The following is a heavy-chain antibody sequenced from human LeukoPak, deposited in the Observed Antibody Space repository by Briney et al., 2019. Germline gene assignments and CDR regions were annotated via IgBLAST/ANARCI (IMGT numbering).Heavy chain of an antibody. CDR2: IDPNGTT. Sequence: PSETLSLTCAVYGGAFSGYSWSWIRQPPGKGLEWIGEIDPNGTTNYNPSLKSRVTISVDTSKNQFSLKLSSVTAADTAVYYCARDADSSSWYRIYWGQGTLVTVSS. CDR1: GGAFSGYS. J-gene: IGHJ4*02. V-gene: IGHV4-34*01. D-gene: IGHD6-13*01. CDR3: ARDADSSSWYRIY.